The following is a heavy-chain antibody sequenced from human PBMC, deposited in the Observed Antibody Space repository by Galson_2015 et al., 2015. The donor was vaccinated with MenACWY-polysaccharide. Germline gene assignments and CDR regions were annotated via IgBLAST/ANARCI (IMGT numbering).Heavy chain of an antibody. D-gene: IGHD3-3*01. J-gene: IGHJ5*02. CDR1: GFTFTSYA. CDR3: ARDSTDFWSVAGRFGH. Sequence: FLRLSCAASGFTFTSYAMSWVRQAPGKGLEWVSAIRSSGTNTYYADSVKGRFTISRDNSKNTLYLQMNSLRAEDTAVYYCARDSTDFWSVAGRFGHWGQGTLVTVSS. V-gene: IGHV3-23*01. CDR2: IRSSGTNT.